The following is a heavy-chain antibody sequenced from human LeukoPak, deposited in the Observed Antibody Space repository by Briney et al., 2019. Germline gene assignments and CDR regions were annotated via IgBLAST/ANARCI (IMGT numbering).Heavy chain of an antibody. J-gene: IGHJ4*02. CDR2: INPISGGT. Sequence: ASVKVSCKASGYTFTGYYLHWVRQAPGQGLEWMGWINPISGGTNYAQKLQGRVTMTRDTSITTAYLELSRLKSDDTAVYYCARGPSGAAAGYLSGAFLNYWGQGTLVTVSS. CDR3: ARGPSGAAAGYLSGAFLNY. CDR1: GYTFTGYY. V-gene: IGHV1-2*02. D-gene: IGHD2-15*01.